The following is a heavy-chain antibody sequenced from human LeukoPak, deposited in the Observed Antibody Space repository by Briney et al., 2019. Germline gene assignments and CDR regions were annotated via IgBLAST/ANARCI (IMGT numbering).Heavy chain of an antibody. CDR2: IYTSGST. J-gene: IGHJ4*02. D-gene: IGHD7-27*01. V-gene: IGHV4-61*02. CDR1: GGSISSGSYY. CDR3: ASRKLGNDY. Sequence: SQTLFLTCTVSGGSISSGSYYWSWIRQPAGKGLEWIGRIYTSGSTNYNPSLKSRVTISVDTSKNQFSLKLISVTAADTAVYYCASRKLGNDYWGQGTLVTVSS.